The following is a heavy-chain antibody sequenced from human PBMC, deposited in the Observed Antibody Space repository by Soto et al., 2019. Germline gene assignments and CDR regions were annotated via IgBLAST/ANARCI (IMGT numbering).Heavy chain of an antibody. J-gene: IGHJ4*02. CDR3: ARGSVDYAPYFDS. CDR1: GASIRSHF. Sequence: QVQLQESGPGLVKPSETLSLTCTVSGASIRSHFWHWIRQPPGKALEWIGYIYSSGSTNDNPSLRGRVTISVDTSKNQFSLQLTSVTAADSAVYYCARGSVDYAPYFDSWGQGTLVTVSS. D-gene: IGHD4-17*01. CDR2: IYSSGST. V-gene: IGHV4-59*11.